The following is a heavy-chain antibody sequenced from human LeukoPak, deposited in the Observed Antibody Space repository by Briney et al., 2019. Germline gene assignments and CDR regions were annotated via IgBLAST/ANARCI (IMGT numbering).Heavy chain of an antibody. V-gene: IGHV1-24*01. Sequence: ASVKVSCKVSGYTLTELPMHWVRQAPGKGLEWMGGFDPEDGETIYAQKFQGRVTMTEDTSTDTAYMELSSLRSEDTAVYYCATWGRSGSYYPFDYWGQGTLVTVSS. CDR3: ATWGRSGSYYPFDY. J-gene: IGHJ4*02. CDR1: GYTLTELP. CDR2: FDPEDGET. D-gene: IGHD1-26*01.